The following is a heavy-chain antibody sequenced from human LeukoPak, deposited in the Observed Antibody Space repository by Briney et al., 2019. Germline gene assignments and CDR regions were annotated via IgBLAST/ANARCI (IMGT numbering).Heavy chain of an antibody. J-gene: IGHJ5*02. CDR1: GYTFTSYG. V-gene: IGHV1-18*01. D-gene: IGHD3-3*01. CDR3: ARDLGVLRFLEGPSWFDP. Sequence: GASVKVSCKASGYTFTSYGISWVRQAPGQGLEWMGWISAYNGNTNYAQKLQGRVTMTTDTSTSTAYMELRSLRSDDTAVYYCARDLGVLRFLEGPSWFDPWGQGTLVTASS. CDR2: ISAYNGNT.